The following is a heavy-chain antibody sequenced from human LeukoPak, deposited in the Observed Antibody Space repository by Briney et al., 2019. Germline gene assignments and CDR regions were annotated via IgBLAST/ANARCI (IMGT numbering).Heavy chain of an antibody. J-gene: IGHJ4*02. Sequence: GGSLRVSCAASGFTVSSNYMSWVRQAPGKGLEWVSVIYSGGSTYYADSVKGRFTISRDNSKNTLYLQMNSLRAEDTAVYYCARLRWYLFDYWGQGTLVTVSS. D-gene: IGHD4-23*01. V-gene: IGHV3-53*01. CDR2: IYSGGST. CDR3: ARLRWYLFDY. CDR1: GFTVSSNY.